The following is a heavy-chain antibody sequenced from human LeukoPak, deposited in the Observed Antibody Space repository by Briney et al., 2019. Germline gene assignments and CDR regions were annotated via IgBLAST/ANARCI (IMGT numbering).Heavy chain of an antibody. V-gene: IGHV3-15*01. Sequence: GGSLRLSCAASGFTFSNAWMSWVRQAPGKGLEWVGRIKSKTDGGTTDYAAPVKGRFTISRDDSKSTLYLQMNSLKTEDTAVYYCTTTVTTRGYYYYYMDVWGKGTTVTVSS. D-gene: IGHD4-11*01. CDR2: IKSKTDGGTT. CDR1: GFTFSNAW. CDR3: TTTVTTRGYYYYYMDV. J-gene: IGHJ6*03.